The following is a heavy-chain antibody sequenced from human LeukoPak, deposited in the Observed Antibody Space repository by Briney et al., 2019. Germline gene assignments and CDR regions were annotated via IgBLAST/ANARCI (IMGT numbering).Heavy chain of an antibody. CDR1: GFTFSSYE. J-gene: IGHJ3*02. CDR2: VSSSGSTI. D-gene: IGHD3-10*01. CDR3: ARDLRYYGSGSYPPAFDI. V-gene: IGHV3-48*03. Sequence: GGSLRLXCAASGFTFSSYEMNWVRQAPGKGLEWVSYVSSSGSTIYYADSVKGRFTISRDNAKNSLYLQMNSLRAEDTAVYYCARDLRYYGSGSYPPAFDIWGQGTMVTVSS.